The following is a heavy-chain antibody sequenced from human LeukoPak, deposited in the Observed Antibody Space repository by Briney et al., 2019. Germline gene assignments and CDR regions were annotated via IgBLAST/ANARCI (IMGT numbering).Heavy chain of an antibody. V-gene: IGHV3-30*02. CDR1: GFKFSYYS. J-gene: IGHJ4*02. D-gene: IGHD6-13*01. Sequence: GGSLRLSCAASGFKFSYYSMYWVRQAPGKGLEWVAFIRYEGSNKYYADSVKGRFTISRDNSKNTLYLQMNSLRAEDTAVYYCAKDILAAGLFFDYWGQGALVTVSS. CDR3: AKDILAAGLFFDY. CDR2: IRYEGSNK.